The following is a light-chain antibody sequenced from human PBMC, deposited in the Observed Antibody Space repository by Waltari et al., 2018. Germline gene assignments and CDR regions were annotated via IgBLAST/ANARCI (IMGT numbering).Light chain of an antibody. CDR3: SSYAGNNVV. V-gene: IGLV2-8*01. Sequence: QSALTQPPSASGSPGQSVTISCTGTSSDVGGYNYVSWYQQHPGQAPKFLIYEVSKRPSGVPDRFSGCKSGNTASLTVSGLQAEDEADYYCSSYAGNNVVFGGGTKLTVL. CDR1: SSDVGGYNY. J-gene: IGLJ2*01. CDR2: EVS.